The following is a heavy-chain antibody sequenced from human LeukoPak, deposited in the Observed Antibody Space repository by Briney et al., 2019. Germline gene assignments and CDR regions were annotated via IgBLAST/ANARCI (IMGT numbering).Heavy chain of an antibody. Sequence: GGSLRLSCVASGFTFNNYAMTWVRQAPGKGLEWVSAISGSGYSTYYADSVKGRFTISRDNSKNTLDLQMNSLRAEDTAVYYRAKDLSPGYSRSWFFHYWGQGTLVNVSS. CDR2: ISGSGYST. J-gene: IGHJ1*01. CDR1: GFTFNNYA. D-gene: IGHD6-13*01. CDR3: AKDLSPGYSRSWFFHY. V-gene: IGHV3-23*01.